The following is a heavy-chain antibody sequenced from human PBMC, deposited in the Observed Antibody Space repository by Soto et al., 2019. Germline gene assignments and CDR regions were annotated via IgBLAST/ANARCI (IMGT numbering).Heavy chain of an antibody. V-gene: IGHV3-48*01. CDR2: ISSSSSTI. J-gene: IGHJ4*02. CDR1: GFTFSSYS. CDR3: ARDLVKKVTTFDY. D-gene: IGHD4-4*01. Sequence: PGGSLRLSCAASGFTFSSYSMNWVRQAPGKGLEWVSYISSSSSTIYYADSVKGRFTISRDNAKNSLYLQMNSLRAEDTAVYYCARDLVKKVTTFDYWGQGTLVTVSS.